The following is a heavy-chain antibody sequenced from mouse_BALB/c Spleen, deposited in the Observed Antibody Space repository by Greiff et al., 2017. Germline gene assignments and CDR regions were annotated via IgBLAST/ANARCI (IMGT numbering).Heavy chain of an antibody. CDR2: ISYSGST. D-gene: IGHD1-2*01. CDR1: GDSITSGY. V-gene: IGHV3-8*02. Sequence: EVKVEESGPSLVKPSQTLSLTCSVTGDSITSGYWNWIRKFPGNKLEYMGYISYSGSTYYNPSLKSRISITRDTSKNQYYLQLNSVTTEDTATYYCARSHYSLYAMDYWGQGTSVTVSS. CDR3: ARSHYSLYAMDY. J-gene: IGHJ4*01.